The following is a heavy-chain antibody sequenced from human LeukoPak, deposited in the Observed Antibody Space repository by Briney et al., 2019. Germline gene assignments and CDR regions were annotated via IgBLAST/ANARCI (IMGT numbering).Heavy chain of an antibody. CDR3: ARAGTTKYGGISDY. J-gene: IGHJ4*02. D-gene: IGHD4-23*01. V-gene: IGHV5-51*01. Sequence: GESLKISCEGSGYSFTTYWIGWVRQMPGKGLEWMGIIFPGDSDTRYSPSFQGQVTMSVDKSISTAYLQWSSLKASDTAMYHCARAGTTKYGGISDYWGQGTLVTVSS. CDR1: GYSFTTYW. CDR2: IFPGDSDT.